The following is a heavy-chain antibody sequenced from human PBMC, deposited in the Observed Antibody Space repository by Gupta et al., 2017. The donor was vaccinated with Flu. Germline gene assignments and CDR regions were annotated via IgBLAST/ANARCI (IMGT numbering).Heavy chain of an antibody. CDR3: TRLGGFTVGYNWFDP. CDR2: IDNSGGT. D-gene: IGHD4-11*01. V-gene: IGHV4-34*01. CDR1: NASLSGSY. Sequence: QVQLQQWGAGLLKPSETLSLTCAVYNASLSGSYWSWIRQPPGKGPEWVGEIDNSGGTNYIPSLKSRATMSVDTAKNQFSLNLYSVTAADTAIYYCTRLGGFTVGYNWFDPWGQGTLVTVSS. J-gene: IGHJ5*02.